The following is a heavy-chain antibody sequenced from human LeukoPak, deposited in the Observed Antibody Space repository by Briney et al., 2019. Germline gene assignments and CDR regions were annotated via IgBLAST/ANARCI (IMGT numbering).Heavy chain of an antibody. Sequence: GGSLRLSCAASGFTFSNAWMSWVRQAPGKGLEWVGRIKSKTDGGTTDYAAPVKGRFTISRDDSKNTLYLQMNSLKTEDTAVYYCTTSPSGVVPYDYWAREPWSPSPQ. J-gene: IGHJ4*02. CDR2: IKSKTDGGTT. CDR1: GFTFSNAW. CDR3: TTSPSGVVPYDY. V-gene: IGHV3-15*01. D-gene: IGHD3-3*01.